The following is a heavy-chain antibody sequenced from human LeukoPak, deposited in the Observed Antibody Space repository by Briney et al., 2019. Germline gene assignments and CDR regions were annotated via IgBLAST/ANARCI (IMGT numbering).Heavy chain of an antibody. CDR3: AKDRLDYCSGGSCYYLFDY. V-gene: IGHV3-23*01. J-gene: IGHJ4*02. D-gene: IGHD2-15*01. CDR1: GFTFSSYA. Sequence: GGSLRLSCAASGFTFSSYAMSWVRQAPGKGLEWVSAISGSGGSTYYADSVKGRFTISGDNSKNTLYLQMNSLRAEDTAVYYCAKDRLDYCSGGSCYYLFDYWGQGTLVTVSS. CDR2: ISGSGGST.